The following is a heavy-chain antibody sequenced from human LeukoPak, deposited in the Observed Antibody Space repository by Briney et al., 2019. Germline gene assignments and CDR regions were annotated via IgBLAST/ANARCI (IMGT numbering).Heavy chain of an antibody. Sequence: SETLSLTCTVSGGSISSYYWSWIRQPPGKGLEWIGYIYYSGSTNYNPSLKSRVTISVKTSKNQCSLKLSSVTAADTAVYYCARDGGYYGSGSYFDIWGQGTMVTVSS. CDR1: GGSISSYY. D-gene: IGHD3-10*01. V-gene: IGHV4-59*01. J-gene: IGHJ3*02. CDR3: ARDGGYYGSGSYFDI. CDR2: IYYSGST.